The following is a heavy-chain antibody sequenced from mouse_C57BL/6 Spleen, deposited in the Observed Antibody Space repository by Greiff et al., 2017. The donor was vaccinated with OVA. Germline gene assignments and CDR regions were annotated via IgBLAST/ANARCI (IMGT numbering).Heavy chain of an antibody. CDR2: IYPGDGDT. Sequence: VQLQQSGPELVKPGASVKISCKASGYAFSSSWMNWVKQRPGKGLEWIGRIYPGDGDTNYNGKFKGKATLTADKSSSTAYMQLSSLTSEDSAVYFCAKGSTGTGFAYWGQGTLVTVSA. CDR3: AKGSTGTGFAY. V-gene: IGHV1-82*01. D-gene: IGHD4-1*02. CDR1: GYAFSSSW. J-gene: IGHJ3*01.